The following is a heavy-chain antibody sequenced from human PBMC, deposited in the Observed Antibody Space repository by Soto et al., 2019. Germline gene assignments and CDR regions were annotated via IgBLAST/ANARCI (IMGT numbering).Heavy chain of an antibody. Sequence: PSETLSITCTVSGGSIRGYYWSWIRQPAGRGLEWTGRMHTSGSTNYNPSLKSRVTISVDMSKNQISLKLTSVTAADTALYYCVRASMPKAHFDDWGQGTLVTVSS. V-gene: IGHV4-4*07. CDR2: MHTSGST. D-gene: IGHD2-2*01. CDR1: GGSIRGYY. CDR3: VRASMPKAHFDD. J-gene: IGHJ4*02.